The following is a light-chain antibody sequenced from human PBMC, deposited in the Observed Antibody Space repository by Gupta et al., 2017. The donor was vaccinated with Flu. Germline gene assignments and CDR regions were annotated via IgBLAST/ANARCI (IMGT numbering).Light chain of an antibody. J-gene: IGKJ3*01. Sequence: PATLSLSPGERATLSCRASHNVSSYLAWYQHKPGQAPMLLIYDTSNRATGIPARFSGSGSGTDFTLTISSLEPEDFAVYYCQQRSNWPLTFGPGTKVDIK. CDR2: DTS. V-gene: IGKV3-11*01. CDR1: HNVSSY. CDR3: QQRSNWPLT.